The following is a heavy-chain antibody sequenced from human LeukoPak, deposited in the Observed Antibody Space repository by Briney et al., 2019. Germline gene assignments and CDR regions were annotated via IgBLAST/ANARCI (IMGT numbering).Heavy chain of an antibody. D-gene: IGHD1-26*01. CDR2: NTPFNGNT. V-gene: IGHV1-45*02. CDR1: GYTFTYRY. J-gene: IGHJ3*02. Sequence: SVKVSCKASGYTFTYRYLHWVRQAPGQALEWMGWNTPFNGNTNYAQKFQDRVTITRDRSMSTAYMELSSLRSEDTAMYCCARGGATRPTDAFDIWGQGTMVTVSS. CDR3: ARGGATRPTDAFDI.